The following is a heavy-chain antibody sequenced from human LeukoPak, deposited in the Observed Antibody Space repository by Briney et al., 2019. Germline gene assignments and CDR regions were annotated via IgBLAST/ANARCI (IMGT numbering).Heavy chain of an antibody. CDR2: INHSGST. Sequence: SETLSPTCAVYGGSFSGYYWSWIRQPPGKGLEWIGEINHSGSTNYNPSLKSRVTISVDTSKNQFSLKLSSVTAADTAVYYCASLGIAVAGLTFDYWGQGTLVTVSS. J-gene: IGHJ4*02. CDR3: ASLGIAVAGLTFDY. D-gene: IGHD6-19*01. V-gene: IGHV4-34*01. CDR1: GGSFSGYY.